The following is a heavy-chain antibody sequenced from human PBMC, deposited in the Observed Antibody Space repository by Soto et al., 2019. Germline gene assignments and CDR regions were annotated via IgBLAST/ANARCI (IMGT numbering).Heavy chain of an antibody. V-gene: IGHV3-33*01. D-gene: IGHD3-10*01. Sequence: SLRLSCAASGFTFSSYGMHWVRQAPGKGLEWVAVIWYDGSNKYYADSVKGRFTISRDNSKNTLYLQMNSLRAEDTAVYYCARDHNYYGSGSSSLALDYWGQGTLVTVSS. J-gene: IGHJ4*02. CDR2: IWYDGSNK. CDR1: GFTFSSYG. CDR3: ARDHNYYGSGSSSLALDY.